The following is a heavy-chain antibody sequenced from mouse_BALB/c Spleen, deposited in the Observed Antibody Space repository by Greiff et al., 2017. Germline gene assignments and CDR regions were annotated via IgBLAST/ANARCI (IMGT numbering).Heavy chain of an antibody. CDR2: INPSTGYT. D-gene: IGHD2-14*01. CDR3: ARCTYRYDEGDAMDY. Sequence: QVQLQQSGAELAKPGASVKMSCKASGYTFTSYWMHWVNQRPGQGLEWIGYINPSTGYTEYNQKFKDKATLTADKSSSTAYMQLSSLTSEDSAVYYCARCTYRYDEGDAMDYWGQGTSVTVSS. CDR1: GYTFTSYW. V-gene: IGHV1-7*01. J-gene: IGHJ4*01.